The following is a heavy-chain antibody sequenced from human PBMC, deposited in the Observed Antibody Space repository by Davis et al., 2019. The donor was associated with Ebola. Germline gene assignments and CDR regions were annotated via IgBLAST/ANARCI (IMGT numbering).Heavy chain of an antibody. Sequence: SETLSLTCTVSGGSISSSSYYWGWIRQPPGKGLEWIGEINHSGSTNYNPSLKSRVTISVDTSKNQFSLKLSSVTAADTAVYYCARTGLWFGELPLSYFDYWGQGTLVTVSS. CDR2: INHSGST. D-gene: IGHD3-10*01. CDR1: GGSISSSSYY. V-gene: IGHV4-39*07. J-gene: IGHJ4*02. CDR3: ARTGLWFGELPLSYFDY.